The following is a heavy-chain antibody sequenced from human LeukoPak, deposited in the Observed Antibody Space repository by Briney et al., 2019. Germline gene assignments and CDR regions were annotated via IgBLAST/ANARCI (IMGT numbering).Heavy chain of an antibody. Sequence: PGGSLRLSCAASGFTFISAWINWVRQPPGKGLVWVSRIAGDGSSTTYADSVKGRFSISRDNAKNTLYLQMNSLRVEDTAVYYCARGRPHGNDYWGQGTLVTVSS. CDR3: ARGRPHGNDY. J-gene: IGHJ4*02. D-gene: IGHD4-23*01. V-gene: IGHV3-74*01. CDR1: GFTFISAW. CDR2: IAGDGSST.